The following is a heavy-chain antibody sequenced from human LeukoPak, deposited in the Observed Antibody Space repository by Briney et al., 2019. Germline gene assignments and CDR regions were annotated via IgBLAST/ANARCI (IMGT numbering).Heavy chain of an antibody. CDR3: AKDSAGQHIGGPFDY. CDR1: GSTLEDYA. Sequence: PGGSVRLSCGACGSTLEDYAMQWVRHARGRGVEWVSGISWNRGSIDYADSVKGRFTISRDNAENSLYLQMNSLRAADMALYYCAKDSAGQHIGGPFDYWGQGTLVTVSS. CDR2: ISWNRGSI. J-gene: IGHJ4*02. V-gene: IGHV3-9*03. D-gene: IGHD2-15*01.